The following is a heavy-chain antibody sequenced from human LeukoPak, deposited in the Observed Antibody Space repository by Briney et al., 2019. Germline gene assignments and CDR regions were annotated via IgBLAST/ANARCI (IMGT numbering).Heavy chain of an antibody. CDR1: GYSINSGYY. CDR2: IYHSGST. V-gene: IGHV4-38-2*01. J-gene: IGHJ4*02. Sequence: SETLSLTCAVSGYSINSGYYWGWIWQPPGKGLEWIGSIYHSGSTYYNPSLKSRVTISVDTSKNQFSLKLSSVIAADTAVYYCARAASIAVASPGTFDYWGQGTLVTVSS. D-gene: IGHD6-19*01. CDR3: ARAASIAVASPGTFDY.